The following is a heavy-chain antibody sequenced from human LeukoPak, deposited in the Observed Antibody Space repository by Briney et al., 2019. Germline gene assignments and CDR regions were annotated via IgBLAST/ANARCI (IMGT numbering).Heavy chain of an antibody. D-gene: IGHD3-9*01. V-gene: IGHV3-23*01. J-gene: IGHJ6*03. CDR2: ISGSGGST. Sequence: GGSLRLSCAASGFTFSSYGMSWVRQAPGRGLEWVSAISGSGGSTYNADSVKGRFTISRDNSKNTLYLQMNSLRAEDTAVYYCAKCILTGYYKGYMDVWGKGTTVTISS. CDR1: GFTFSSYG. CDR3: AKCILTGYYKGYMDV.